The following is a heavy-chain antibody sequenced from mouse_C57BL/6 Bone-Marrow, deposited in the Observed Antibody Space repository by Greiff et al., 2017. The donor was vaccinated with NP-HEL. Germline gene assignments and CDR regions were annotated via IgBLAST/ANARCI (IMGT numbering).Heavy chain of an antibody. CDR1: GYTFTSYL. D-gene: IGHD1-1*01. CDR3: ARYYYGSSSFDY. J-gene: IGHJ2*01. CDR2: IDPIIPGT. V-gene: IGHV1-72*01. Sequence: VQLQQPGAELVKPGASVKLSCKASGYTFTSYLMHWVKQRPGRGLEWIGRIDPIIPGTKYNEKFTSKATLTVDKPSSTAYMQLNRVTSEDSAVYYCARYYYGSSSFDYWGQGTTLTVSS.